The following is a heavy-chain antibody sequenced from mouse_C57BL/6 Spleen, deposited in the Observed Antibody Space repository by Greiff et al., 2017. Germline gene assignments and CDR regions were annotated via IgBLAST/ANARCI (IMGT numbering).Heavy chain of an antibody. V-gene: IGHV1-39*01. CDR1: GYSFTDYN. CDR3: ARADYSNSYYYAMDY. J-gene: IGHJ4*01. CDR2: INPNYGTT. Sequence: EVQLQQSGPELVKPGASVKISCKASGYSFTDYNMHWVKQSNGKSLEWIGVINPNYGTTSYNQKFKGKATLTVDQSSSTAYMQLNSLTSEDSAVYYCARADYSNSYYYAMDYWGQGTSVTVSS. D-gene: IGHD2-5*01.